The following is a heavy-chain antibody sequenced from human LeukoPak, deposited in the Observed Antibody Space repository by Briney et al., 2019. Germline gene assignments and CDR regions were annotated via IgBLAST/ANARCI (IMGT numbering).Heavy chain of an antibody. CDR3: ARDLGLYWYFDL. V-gene: IGHV3-66*01. J-gene: IGHJ2*01. D-gene: IGHD7-27*01. CDR1: GFTVSSYY. CDR2: IYSGGST. Sequence: GGSLRLSCAASGFTVSSYYMSWVRQVPGKGLEWLSVIYSGGSTYYADSVKGRFTISRDNSKNTLYLQMNSLRAEDTAVYYCARDLGLYWYFDLWGRGTLVTVSS.